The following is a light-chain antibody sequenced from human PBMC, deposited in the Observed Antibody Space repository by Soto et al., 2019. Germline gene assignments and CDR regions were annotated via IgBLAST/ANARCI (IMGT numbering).Light chain of an antibody. CDR2: EVT. CDR3: SSYEGTNNFVV. Sequence: QSVLTQPPSASGSPGQSVTISCTGTSSDVGGYDDVSWYQQHPGKAPKLMIYEVTKRPSGVPDRFSGSKSGNTASLTVSGLQAEDEADYYCSSYEGTNNFVVFGTGTKVTV. V-gene: IGLV2-8*01. J-gene: IGLJ1*01. CDR1: SSDVGGYDD.